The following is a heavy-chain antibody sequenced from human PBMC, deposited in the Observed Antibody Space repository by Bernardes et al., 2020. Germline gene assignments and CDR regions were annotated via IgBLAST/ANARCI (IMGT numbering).Heavy chain of an antibody. V-gene: IGHV3-53*01. CDR3: ARFSVGARYFDY. D-gene: IGHD1-26*01. J-gene: IGHJ4*02. CDR1: GFTVSSNY. Sequence: GSLRLSCAASGFTVSSNYMSWVRQAPGKGLEWVSIIYSGGNTYYADSVKGRFTISRDNSKNTLHLQMNNLRAEDTAVYYCARFSVGARYFDYWGQGTLVTVSS. CDR2: IYSGGNT.